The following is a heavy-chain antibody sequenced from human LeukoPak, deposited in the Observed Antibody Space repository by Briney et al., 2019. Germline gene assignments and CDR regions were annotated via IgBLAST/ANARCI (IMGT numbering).Heavy chain of an antibody. CDR2: ISGSGGST. CDR1: GFTFSSYG. J-gene: IGHJ3*01. CDR3: ARDYYYDSSGYIPAGDAIAF. Sequence: GGSLRLSCAASGFTFSSYGMSWVRQAPGKGLEWVSAISGSGGSTYYADSVKGRFTISRDNAKNSLYLQMNSLRAEDTAVYYCARDYYYDSSGYIPAGDAIAFWGQGTMVTVSS. D-gene: IGHD3-22*01. V-gene: IGHV3-23*01.